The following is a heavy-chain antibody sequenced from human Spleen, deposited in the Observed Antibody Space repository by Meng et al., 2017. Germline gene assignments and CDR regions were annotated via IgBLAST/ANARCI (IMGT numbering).Heavy chain of an antibody. V-gene: IGHV4-61*03. CDR1: GGSVSSGSYY. J-gene: IGHJ4*02. D-gene: IGHD4-11*01. CDR3: ARGPTTMAHDFDY. CDR2: INHSGST. Sequence: QVEVQESGPGLVRPSETLSLTCTVSGGSVSSGSYYWSWIRQPPGKGLEWIGEINHSGSTNYNPSLESRATISVDTSQNNLSLKLSSVTAADSAVYYCARGPTTMAHDFDYWGQGTLVTVSS.